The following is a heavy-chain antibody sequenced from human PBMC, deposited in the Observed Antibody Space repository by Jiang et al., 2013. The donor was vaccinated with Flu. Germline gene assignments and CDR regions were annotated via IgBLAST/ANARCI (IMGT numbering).Heavy chain of an antibody. CDR2: NYKSGNT. CDR1: GFTVSSNY. Sequence: QLVESGGGLVQPGGSLRLSCVASGFTVSSNYMSWVRQAQEGLEWVSINYKSGNTYYADSVKGRFTISRHNSKNTLFLQMNSLRPEDTAVYYCAKSPGYSSGFYVDYGMDVWGQGTTVTVSS. CDR3: AKSPGYSSGFYVDYGMDV. V-gene: IGHV3-53*04. D-gene: IGHD6-19*01. J-gene: IGHJ6*02.